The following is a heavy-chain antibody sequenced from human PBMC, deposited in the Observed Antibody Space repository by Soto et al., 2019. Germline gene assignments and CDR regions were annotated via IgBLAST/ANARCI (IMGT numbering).Heavy chain of an antibody. Sequence: EVQLLESGGGLVQPGGSLRLSCAASGFTFRSYAMSWVRQAPGKGLEWVSAISGSGGSAYYADSVKGRFTISRDKAKNKLEQQKYSLRAEDTDEDYGAKGKEPRAGRGCWSTAEDYWGQGTLVTVSS. J-gene: IGHJ4*02. V-gene: IGHV3-23*01. CDR2: ISGSGGSA. D-gene: IGHD2-15*01. CDR3: AKGKEPRAGRGCWSTAEDY. CDR1: GFTFRSYA.